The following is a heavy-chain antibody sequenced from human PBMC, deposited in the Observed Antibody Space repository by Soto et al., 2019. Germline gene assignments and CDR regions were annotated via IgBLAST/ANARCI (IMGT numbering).Heavy chain of an antibody. Sequence: QVQLVESGGGVVQPGRSLRLSCAASGFTFSSYAMHWVRQAPGKGLEWVAVISYDGSNKYYADSVKGRFTISRDNSKNTLYLQMNRLRAEDTAVYYCARVGKQLVSSGYYYYGMDVWGQGTTVTVSS. CDR3: ARVGKQLVSSGYYYYGMDV. D-gene: IGHD6-6*01. J-gene: IGHJ6*02. CDR2: ISYDGSNK. V-gene: IGHV3-30-3*01. CDR1: GFTFSSYA.